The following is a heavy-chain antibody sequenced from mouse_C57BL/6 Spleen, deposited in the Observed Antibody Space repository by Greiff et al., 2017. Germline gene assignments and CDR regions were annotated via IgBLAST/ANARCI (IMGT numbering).Heavy chain of an antibody. J-gene: IGHJ3*01. Sequence: EVKLVESGGGLVKPGGSLKLSCAASGFTFSSYTMSWVRQTPEKRLEWVATISGGGGKTSYPDRVKGRFTISRDNAKNTLYLQMSSLRSEDTALYYCARQGTGAWFAYWGQGTLVTVSA. V-gene: IGHV5-9*01. CDR2: ISGGGGKT. D-gene: IGHD3-3*01. CDR3: ARQGTGAWFAY. CDR1: GFTFSSYT.